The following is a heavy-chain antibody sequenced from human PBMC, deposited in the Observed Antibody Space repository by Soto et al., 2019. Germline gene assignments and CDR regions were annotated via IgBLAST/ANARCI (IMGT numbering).Heavy chain of an antibody. J-gene: IGHJ4*02. CDR2: INAGNGNT. CDR1: GYTFTSYA. Sequence: QVQLVQSGAEVKKPGASVKVSCKASGYTFTSYAMHWVRQAPGQRLEWMGWINAGNGNTKYSQKFQGRVTITRDTSASKAYMELSSLRSEDTAVYYCARALYSSNWSYFDYWGQGTLVTVSS. V-gene: IGHV1-3*01. D-gene: IGHD6-13*01. CDR3: ARALYSSNWSYFDY.